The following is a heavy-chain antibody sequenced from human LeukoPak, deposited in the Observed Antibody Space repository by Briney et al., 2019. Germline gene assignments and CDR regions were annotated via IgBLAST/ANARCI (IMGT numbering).Heavy chain of an antibody. CDR1: GFTFSSYD. V-gene: IGHV3-13*01. D-gene: IGHD1-26*01. CDR2: IGIAGDT. CDR3: AREGQATGAFDI. J-gene: IGHJ3*02. Sequence: GGSLRLSCAASGFTFSSYDMHWVRQPTGKGLEWVSAIGIAGDTYYPGSVKGRFTISRESAKNSLYLQMNSLRAGDTAVYYCAREGQATGAFDIWGQGTMVTVSS.